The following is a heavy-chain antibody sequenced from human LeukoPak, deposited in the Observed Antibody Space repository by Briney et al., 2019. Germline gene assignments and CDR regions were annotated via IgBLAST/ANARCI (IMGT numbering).Heavy chain of an antibody. J-gene: IGHJ6*02. D-gene: IGHD3-3*01. V-gene: IGHV1-46*01. CDR1: GYTFTSYY. CDR3: ARDRGPIFGVVIISTYYYYYGMDV. CDR2: INHSGGST. Sequence: ASVKVSCKASGYTFTSYYMHWVRQAPGQGLEWMGIINHSGGSTSYAQKFQGRVTMTRDTSTSTVYMELSSLRSEDTAVYYCARDRGPIFGVVIISTYYYYYGMDVWGQGTTVTVSS.